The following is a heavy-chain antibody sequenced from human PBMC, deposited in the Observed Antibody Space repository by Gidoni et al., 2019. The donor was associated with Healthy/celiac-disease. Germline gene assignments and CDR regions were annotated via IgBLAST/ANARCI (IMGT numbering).Heavy chain of an antibody. J-gene: IGHJ4*02. CDR2: ISYDGSNK. V-gene: IGHV3-30-3*01. D-gene: IGHD3-10*01. CDR3: ARGQEFLDY. Sequence: QVQLVESGGGVVQPGRYLRLSCAASGFTFSSYAMHWVRQAPGKGLEWVSVISYDGSNKDYADSVKGRFTISRDNSKNTLYLQMNSLRAEDTAVYYCARGQEFLDYWGQGTLVTVSS. CDR1: GFTFSSYA.